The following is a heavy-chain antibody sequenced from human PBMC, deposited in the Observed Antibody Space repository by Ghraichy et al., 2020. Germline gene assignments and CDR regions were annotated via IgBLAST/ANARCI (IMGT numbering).Heavy chain of an antibody. CDR3: ARGSTVVSYYYYAGMDV. D-gene: IGHD4-23*01. V-gene: IGHV3-48*02. CDR1: GFTFSSYS. Sequence: GGSLRLSCVGSGFTFSSYSMNWVRQAPGKGLEWVSYITSSSRFISYADSVKGRFTVSRDNAQNSLYLQLKSLRDEDTAVYYCARGSTVVSYYYYAGMDVWGQGTTVTVSS. J-gene: IGHJ6*02. CDR2: ITSSSRFI.